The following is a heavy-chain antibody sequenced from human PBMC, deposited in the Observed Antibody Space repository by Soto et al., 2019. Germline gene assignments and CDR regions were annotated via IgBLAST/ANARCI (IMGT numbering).Heavy chain of an antibody. CDR2: ISSSGST. V-gene: IGHV4-4*07. J-gene: IGHJ6*02. CDR1: GGSISNYY. Sequence: SETLSLTCTVSGGSISNYYWSWIRQTAGRGLEWIGRISSSGSTNYNPSLKGRVTMSIDTSEKQFSLNLRSVTAADTAVYYCARDATILTRAMDVWGQGTTVTVSS. D-gene: IGHD3-3*01. CDR3: ARDATILTRAMDV.